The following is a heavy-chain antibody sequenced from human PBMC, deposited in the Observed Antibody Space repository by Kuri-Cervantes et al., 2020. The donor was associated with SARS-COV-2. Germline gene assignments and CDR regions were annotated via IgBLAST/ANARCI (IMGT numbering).Heavy chain of an antibody. CDR2: IHYRETT. Sequence: SETLSLTCTVSGDSINSDDYYWSWIRQPAGKGLEWIGHIHYRETTYYNPSLKSRATISVDTSKNQFSLKLNSVTAADTAVYSCARWPPGSYRPHDAFDVWGQGTMVTVSS. V-gene: IGHV4-39*01. CDR3: ARWPPGSYRPHDAFDV. D-gene: IGHD1-26*01. CDR1: GDSINSDDYY. J-gene: IGHJ3*01.